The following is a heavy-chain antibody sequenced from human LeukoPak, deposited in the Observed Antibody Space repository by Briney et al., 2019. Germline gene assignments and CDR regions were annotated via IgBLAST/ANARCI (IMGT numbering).Heavy chain of an antibody. V-gene: IGHV3-53*01. CDR2: IYSGGSK. J-gene: IGHJ5*02. CDR3: ARDSPVVPAAIRGGVFDP. CDR1: GFTVSSNY. D-gene: IGHD2-2*02. Sequence: GGSLRLSCAASGFTVSSNYMSWVRQAPGRGLEWVSVIYSGGSKYYADSVKGRFTISRDNSKNTLYLRMNSLRAEDTAVYYCARDSPVVPAAIRGGVFDPWGQGTLVTVSP.